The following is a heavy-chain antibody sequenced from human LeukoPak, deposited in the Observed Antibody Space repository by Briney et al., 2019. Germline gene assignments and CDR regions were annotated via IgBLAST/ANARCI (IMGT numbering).Heavy chain of an antibody. CDR1: GYTFTDYY. CDR3: AIANFLYCSSTTCLFDY. J-gene: IGHJ4*02. CDR2: INPNDGDT. Sequence: ASVKVSCKASGYTFTDYYMHWVRQAPGQGFEWMGWINPNDGDTNYAQKFQGRVTMTRDTSISTAHMEVSRLRADDTAVYYCAIANFLYCSSTTCLFDYWGQGTLVTVSS. V-gene: IGHV1-2*02. D-gene: IGHD2-2*01.